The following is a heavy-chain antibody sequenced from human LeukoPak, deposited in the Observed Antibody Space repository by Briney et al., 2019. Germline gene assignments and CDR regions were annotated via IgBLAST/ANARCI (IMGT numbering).Heavy chain of an antibody. J-gene: IGHJ6*02. CDR2: INHSGST. Sequence: SETLSLTCAVYGGSFSGYYWSWIRQPPVKGLEWIGEINHSGSTNYNPSLKSRVTISVDTSKNQFSLKPSSVTAADTAVYYCARGGGRMGPALQIRGYYGMDVWGQGTTVTVSS. D-gene: IGHD3-10*01. CDR1: GGSFSGYY. CDR3: ARGGGRMGPALQIRGYYGMDV. V-gene: IGHV4-34*01.